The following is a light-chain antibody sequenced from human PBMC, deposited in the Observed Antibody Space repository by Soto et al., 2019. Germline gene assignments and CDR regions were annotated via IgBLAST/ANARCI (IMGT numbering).Light chain of an antibody. CDR2: GAY. CDR1: QSVSSN. V-gene: IGKV3D-15*01. CDR3: QQHGQWPIT. J-gene: IGKJ5*01. Sequence: EIALTQSPGTLSLSPGERATLSCRASQSVSSNLAWHQQRPGQAPRLLIYGAYTRATGVPARFSGSGSGTEFTLTIRSLQPEDFATYYCQQHGQWPITFGQGTRLEI.